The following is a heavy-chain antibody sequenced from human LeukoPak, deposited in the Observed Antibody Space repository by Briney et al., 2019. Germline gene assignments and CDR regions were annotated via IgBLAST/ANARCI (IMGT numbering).Heavy chain of an antibody. CDR2: ISFHLTIK. Sequence: GGSLRLSCLASGFTFSDYVEHWVRQAPGKGLEWVAVISFHLTIKYYADSVKGRFTISRDNAKNSLYLQMNSLRAEDTAVYYCARSPYSSGWSGNYWGQGTLVTVSS. J-gene: IGHJ4*02. CDR1: GFTFSDYV. V-gene: IGHV3-30-3*01. D-gene: IGHD6-19*01. CDR3: ARSPYSSGWSGNY.